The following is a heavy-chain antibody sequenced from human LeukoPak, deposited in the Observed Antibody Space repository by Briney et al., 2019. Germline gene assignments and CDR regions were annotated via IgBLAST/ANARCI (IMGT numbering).Heavy chain of an antibody. CDR1: GYTFTGYY. V-gene: IGHV1-2*02. CDR3: ARAPHHLHYYDSSGYYGDAFDI. D-gene: IGHD3-22*01. CDR2: INPNSGGT. Sequence: ASVEVSCKASGYTFTGYYMHWVRQAPGQGLEWMGWINPNSGGTNYAQKFQGRVTMTRDTSISTAYMELSRLRSDDTAVYYCARAPHHLHYYDSSGYYGDAFDIWGQGTMVTVSS. J-gene: IGHJ3*02.